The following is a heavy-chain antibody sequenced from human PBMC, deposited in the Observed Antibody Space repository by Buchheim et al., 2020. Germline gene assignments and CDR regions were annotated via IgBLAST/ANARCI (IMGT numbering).Heavy chain of an antibody. Sequence: DVQLVQSGGGLVQPGGSLRLSCIASGFTFSDYWMNWVRQAPGKGLEWVANIRQDGSEKFYGDSVKGRFSIFRDNAKSSLYLQMSSLRVDDAALYYCARTPGRTRFFDLWGQG. CDR3: ARTPGRTRFFDL. V-gene: IGHV3-7*01. J-gene: IGHJ4*02. CDR1: GFTFSDYW. D-gene: IGHD4-17*01. CDR2: IRQDGSEK.